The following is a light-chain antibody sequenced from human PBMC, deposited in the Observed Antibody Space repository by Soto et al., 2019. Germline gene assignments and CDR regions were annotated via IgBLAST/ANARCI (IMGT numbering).Light chain of an antibody. CDR2: YDR. J-gene: IGLJ3*02. Sequence: SYELAQPPSVSVAPGKTASITCGGNNIGSKSVLWYQQKAGQAPVLVIYYDRYRPSGIPERFSGSNSGNTATLTISRVEAGEEAEYYCQVGESSSDQGVSGGGPQLTVL. CDR3: QVGESSSDQGV. V-gene: IGLV3-21*01. CDR1: NIGSKS.